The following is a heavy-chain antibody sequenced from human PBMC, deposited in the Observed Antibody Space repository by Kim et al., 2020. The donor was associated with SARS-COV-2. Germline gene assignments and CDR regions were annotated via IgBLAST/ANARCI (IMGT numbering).Heavy chain of an antibody. CDR3: AKNRKAQYNWFDP. Sequence: PDSVKGRFTISRDNSKITLYLHITSPGSEDTAMYYCAKNRKAQYNWFDPWGQGTLVTVSS. V-gene: IGHV3-23*01. J-gene: IGHJ5*02.